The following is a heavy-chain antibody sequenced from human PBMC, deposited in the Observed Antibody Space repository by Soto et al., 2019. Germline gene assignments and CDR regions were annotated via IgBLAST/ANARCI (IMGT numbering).Heavy chain of an antibody. V-gene: IGHV4-61*01. CDR3: ARDIRGYSRAFDY. CDR2: IYSSGST. D-gene: IGHD5-18*01. Sequence: SETLSLTCTVSGDSVSSDNCYWTWIRQPPGKGLEWIGYIYSSGSTNYNPSLKSRVTISVDTSRNQFSLKLTSVTAADTAVYYCARDIRGYSRAFDYWGQGTLVTVSS. CDR1: GDSVSSDNCY. J-gene: IGHJ4*02.